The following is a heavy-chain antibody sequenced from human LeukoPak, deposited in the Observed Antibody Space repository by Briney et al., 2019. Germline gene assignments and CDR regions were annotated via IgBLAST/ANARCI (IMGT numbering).Heavy chain of an antibody. J-gene: IGHJ4*02. D-gene: IGHD6-19*01. CDR1: GGSISNSDYY. CDR3: ARNVGWYSHDS. V-gene: IGHV4-61*05. Sequence: PSETLSLTCTVSGGSISNSDYYWDWIRQPPGKGLEWIGYIYGSGSTHYDPSLRSRVTISEDTSKNQFSLKLTSVTAADTAVYYCARNVGWYSHDSWGQGTLVTVSS. CDR2: IYGSGST.